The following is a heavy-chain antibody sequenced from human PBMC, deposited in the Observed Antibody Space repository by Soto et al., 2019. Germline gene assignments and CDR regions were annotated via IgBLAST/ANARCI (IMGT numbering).Heavy chain of an antibody. CDR1: GFSLSTSGVG. CDR3: ASHDYAHYGMDV. D-gene: IGHD3-16*01. CDR2: IYYSGST. Sequence: SGPTLVNPTQTLTLTCTFSGFSLSTSGVGVGWIRQPPGKGLEWIGYIYYSGSTYYNPSLKSRVTISVDTSKNQFSLKLSSVTAADTAVYYCASHDYAHYGMDVWGQGTTVTVS. J-gene: IGHJ6*02. V-gene: IGHV4-30-4*08.